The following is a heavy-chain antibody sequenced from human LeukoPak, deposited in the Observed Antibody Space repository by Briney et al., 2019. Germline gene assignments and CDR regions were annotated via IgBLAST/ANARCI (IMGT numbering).Heavy chain of an antibody. CDR2: IATSDAYT. CDR1: GLTFSAYA. J-gene: IGHJ4*02. D-gene: IGHD6-13*01. CDR3: AKALRQQPRAYDY. V-gene: IGHV3-23*01. Sequence: GGSLRLSCAASGLTFSAYAMTWVRQGPGTGLECVSTIATSDAYTYYADSVQGRFTISRDNSKNTLYLQMDSLRAEDTAIYYCAKALRQQPRAYDYWGQGTLVTVSS.